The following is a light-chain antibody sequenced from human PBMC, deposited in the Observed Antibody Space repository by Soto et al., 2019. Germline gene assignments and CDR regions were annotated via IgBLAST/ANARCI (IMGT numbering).Light chain of an antibody. CDR3: QQRSNWPPRYT. J-gene: IGKJ2*01. V-gene: IGKV3-11*01. CDR1: QSVSSY. Sequence: EIVLTQSPATLYLSPGERATLSCRASQSVSSYLAWYQQKPGQAPRLLIYDASNRATGIPARFSGSGSGTDFTRTISSLEHEDFAVYFCQQRSNWPPRYTFGQGTKLEIK. CDR2: DAS.